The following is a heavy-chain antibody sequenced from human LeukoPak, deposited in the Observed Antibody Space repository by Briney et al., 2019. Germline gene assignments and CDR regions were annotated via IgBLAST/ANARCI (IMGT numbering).Heavy chain of an antibody. V-gene: IGHV4-61*05. CDR2: IYYSGST. CDR1: GGSISSSSYY. J-gene: IGHJ6*03. Sequence: SETLSLTCTVSGGSISSSSYYWGWIRQPPGKGLGWIGYIYYSGSTNYNPSLKSRVTISVDTSKNQFSLKLSSVTAADTAVYYCARGLYYDFWSGYYSADYYYYYMDVWGKGTTVTVSS. D-gene: IGHD3-3*01. CDR3: ARGLYYDFWSGYYSADYYYYYMDV.